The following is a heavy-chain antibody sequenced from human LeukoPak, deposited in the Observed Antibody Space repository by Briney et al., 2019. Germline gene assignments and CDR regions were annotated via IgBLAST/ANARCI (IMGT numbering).Heavy chain of an antibody. CDR3: ARDGSGSYYNGLDYFDY. D-gene: IGHD3-10*01. CDR1: GFTFSNYW. CDR2: IYHSGST. J-gene: IGHJ4*02. Sequence: GSLRLSCAASGFTFSNYWMTWVRQAPGKGLEWIGSIYHSGSTYYNPSLKSRVTISVDTSKNQFSLKLSSVTAADTAVYYCARDGSGSYYNGLDYFDYWGQGTLVTVSS. V-gene: IGHV4-38-2*02.